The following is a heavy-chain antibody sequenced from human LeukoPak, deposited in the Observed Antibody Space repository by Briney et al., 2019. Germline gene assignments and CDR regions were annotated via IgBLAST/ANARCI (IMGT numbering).Heavy chain of an antibody. CDR1: GFTFSDYY. CDR3: ARAIDYSNSYYYYYMDV. Sequence: VGSLRLSCAASGFTFSDYYMSWIRQAPGKGLEWVSYISSSGSTIYYADSVKGRFTISRDNAKNSLYLQMNSLRAEDTAVYYCARAIDYSNSYYYYYMDVWGKGTTVTVSS. V-gene: IGHV3-11*01. D-gene: IGHD4-11*01. J-gene: IGHJ6*03. CDR2: ISSSGSTI.